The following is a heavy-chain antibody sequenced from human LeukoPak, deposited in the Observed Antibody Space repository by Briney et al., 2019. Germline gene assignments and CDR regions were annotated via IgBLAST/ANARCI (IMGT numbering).Heavy chain of an antibody. D-gene: IGHD2-2*01. CDR2: ISGSGGNT. CDR1: GFTFSSYA. V-gene: IGHV3-23*01. J-gene: IGHJ4*02. Sequence: GGSLRLSCAASGFTFSSYAMGRVRQAPGKGLEWISAISGSGGNTYYAASVKGRFTFSRDNSKNTLFLQMNSLRAEDTAVYYCAKGPKIPAPTYYFDYWGQGTLVTVSS. CDR3: AKGPKIPAPTYYFDY.